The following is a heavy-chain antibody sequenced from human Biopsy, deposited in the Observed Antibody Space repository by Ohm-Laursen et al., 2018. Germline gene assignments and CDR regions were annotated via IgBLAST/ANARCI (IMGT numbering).Heavy chain of an antibody. CDR2: IKWNSGKI. Sequence: SLRLSCAASGFNLGDYAMHWVRQVPGKGLEWVSGIKWNSGKIDYADTVKGRFTISRDNAKNSLYLHMNSLRTEDSAFYYCARDTGTMVRGVLYQWGQGTQVTVSS. V-gene: IGHV3-9*01. CDR1: GFNLGDYA. CDR3: ARDTGTMVRGVLYQ. D-gene: IGHD3-10*01. J-gene: IGHJ4*02.